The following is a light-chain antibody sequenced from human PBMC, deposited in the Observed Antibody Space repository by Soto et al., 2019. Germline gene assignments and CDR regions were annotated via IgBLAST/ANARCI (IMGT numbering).Light chain of an antibody. V-gene: IGKV3-20*01. CDR3: QQYGSSSIT. CDR1: QSVGSIY. CDR2: GAS. J-gene: IGKJ5*01. Sequence: EIVLTQSPGTLSLSPGDRATLSCRASQSVGSIYLAWYQQRPGQAPRLLIYGASNRATGITVRFSGSGSGTDFTLTISGLEPEDFELYYGQQYGSSSITFGQGTRLEIK.